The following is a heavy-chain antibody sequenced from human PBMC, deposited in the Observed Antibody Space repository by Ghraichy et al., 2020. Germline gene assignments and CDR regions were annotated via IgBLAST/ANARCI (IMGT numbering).Heavy chain of an antibody. CDR2: ISYDGSNK. J-gene: IGHJ3*02. Sequence: AGSLRLSCAASGFTFSSYGMHWVRQAPGKGLEWVAVISYDGSNKYYADSVKGRFTISRDNSKNTLYLQMNSLSAEDTAVYYCAKAGDADAFDIWGQGTMVTVSS. CDR3: AKAGDADAFDI. V-gene: IGHV3-30*18. CDR1: GFTFSSYG.